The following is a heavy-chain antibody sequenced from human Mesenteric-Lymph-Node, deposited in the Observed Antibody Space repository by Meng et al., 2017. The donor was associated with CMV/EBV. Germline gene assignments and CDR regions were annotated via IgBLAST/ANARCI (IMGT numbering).Heavy chain of an antibody. Sequence: GGSLRLSCATSGFPFSSYDMTWVRQTPGKGLEWVSVIDGGGGNTYYADSVKGRFTISRDNSKNTLFLQMNSLRAEDTAVYYCAKGDGYNLYDSLGLDVWGQGTTVTVSS. CDR1: GFPFSSYD. CDR3: AKGDGYNLYDSLGLDV. J-gene: IGHJ6*02. V-gene: IGHV3-23*01. CDR2: IDGGGGNT. D-gene: IGHD5-24*01.